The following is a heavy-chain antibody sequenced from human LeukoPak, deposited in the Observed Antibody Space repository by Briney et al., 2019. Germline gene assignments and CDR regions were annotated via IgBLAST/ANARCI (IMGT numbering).Heavy chain of an antibody. CDR3: ARDRWELLSNSYHYCGLDV. J-gene: IGHJ6*02. Sequence: GGSLRLSCAASGYTFSNYWMSWVRQAPGKGLEWVANIKQDGSEKCYVDSVKGRFTISRDNAKNSLYLQMNSLRAEDTAVYYCARDRWELLSNSYHYCGLDVWGQGTTVTVSS. CDR1: GYTFSNYW. V-gene: IGHV3-7*01. D-gene: IGHD2-15*01. CDR2: IKQDGSEK.